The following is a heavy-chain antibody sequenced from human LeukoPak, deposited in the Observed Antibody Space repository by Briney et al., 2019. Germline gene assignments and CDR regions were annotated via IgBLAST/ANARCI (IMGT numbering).Heavy chain of an antibody. J-gene: IGHJ4*02. D-gene: IGHD2-8*01. CDR3: AKFRGLMSYYFDY. Sequence: GSLRLSCAASGFTFSSYGMSWVRQAPGKGLEWVSSISGSDGTTDYADSVKGRFTISRDNSKNTLYLQMNSLRAEDTAIYYCAKFRGLMSYYFDYWGQGNLVTVSS. CDR1: GFTFSSYG. V-gene: IGHV3-23*01. CDR2: ISGSDGTT.